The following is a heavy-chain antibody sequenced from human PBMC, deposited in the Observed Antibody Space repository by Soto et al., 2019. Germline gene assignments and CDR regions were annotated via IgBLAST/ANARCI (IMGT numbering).Heavy chain of an antibody. D-gene: IGHD2-2*01. CDR2: IYYSGST. CDR3: ARDGLGYCSSTSCFGYYYYGMDV. J-gene: IGHJ6*02. V-gene: IGHV4-31*11. Sequence: PSETLSLTCAVYGGSFSGYYWSWIRQHPGKGLEWIGYIYYSGSTYYNPSLKSRVTISVDTSKNQFSLKLSSVTAADTAVYYCARDGLGYCSSTSCFGYYYYGMDVWGQGTTVTVSS. CDR1: GGSFSGYY.